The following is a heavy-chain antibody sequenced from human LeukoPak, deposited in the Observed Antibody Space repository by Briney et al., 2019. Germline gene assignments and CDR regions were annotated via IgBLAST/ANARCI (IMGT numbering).Heavy chain of an antibody. V-gene: IGHV3-7*01. CDR2: IKHDGSEK. CDR1: GFTFSSYW. CDR3: ARPRQYLSRSFDL. D-gene: IGHD2/OR15-2a*01. Sequence: GGSLRLSCAVSGFTFSSYWMSWVRQAPGKGLEWVATIKHDGSEKYYVDSVKGRFTISRDNAENSLYLQMNSLRAEDTAVYYCARPRQYLSRSFDLWGQGTLVTVSS. J-gene: IGHJ4*02.